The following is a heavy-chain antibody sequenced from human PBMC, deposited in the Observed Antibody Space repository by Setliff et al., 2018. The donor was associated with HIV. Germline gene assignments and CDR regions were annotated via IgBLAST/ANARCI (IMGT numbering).Heavy chain of an antibody. V-gene: IGHV1-69*13. CDR1: GGSFRSFA. CDR3: ARGGNWTPLDY. CDR2: IIPIFGTT. J-gene: IGHJ4*02. Sequence: SLKVSCKASGGSFRSFAITWVRQAPGQRLEWMGTIIPIFGTTNSAQKFQGRVTFTADESTSTAYMDLSSLRSEDTAVYYCARGGNWTPLDYWGQGTLVTVSS. D-gene: IGHD1-20*01.